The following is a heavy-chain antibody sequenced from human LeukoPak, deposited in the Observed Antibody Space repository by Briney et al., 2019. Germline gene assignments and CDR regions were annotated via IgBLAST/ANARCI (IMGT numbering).Heavy chain of an antibody. Sequence: QPGGSLRLSCAASGFTFSSYAMHWVRQAPGKGLEWVAVISYDGSNKYYADSVKGRFTISRDNSKNTLYLQMNSLRAEDTAVYCCAKGYDSSGYYLSDAFDIWGQGTMVTVSS. CDR3: AKGYDSSGYYLSDAFDI. CDR2: ISYDGSNK. CDR1: GFTFSSYA. J-gene: IGHJ3*02. V-gene: IGHV3-30*04. D-gene: IGHD3-22*01.